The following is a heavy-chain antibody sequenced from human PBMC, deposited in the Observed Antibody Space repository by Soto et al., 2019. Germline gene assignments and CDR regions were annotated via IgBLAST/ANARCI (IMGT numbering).Heavy chain of an antibody. CDR1: GGSVNGYY. Sequence: SETLSLTCAVYGGSVNGYYWNWIRQPPEKGKEWIGEIKHTGGTHCNPSLKSRGTMSVDTSKNQFSLRLSSVTAADTAIYYCATRITVFGLLIPPFDPWGQGTPVTVSS. CDR2: IKHTGGT. CDR3: ATRITVFGLLIPPFDP. D-gene: IGHD3-3*01. J-gene: IGHJ5*02. V-gene: IGHV4-34*01.